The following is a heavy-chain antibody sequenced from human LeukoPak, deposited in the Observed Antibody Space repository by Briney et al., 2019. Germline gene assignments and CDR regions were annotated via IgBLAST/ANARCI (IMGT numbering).Heavy chain of an antibody. CDR1: GFRFSSYL. J-gene: IGHJ4*02. Sequence: GGSLRLSCAASGFRFSSYLMSWVRQAPGKGLEWVANINQDGSDKYYVDSVKGRFTISRDNAKNTLYLLMNSLRAEDTAVYYCAKLMGTYGYNYWGQGTLVTVS. CDR2: INQDGSDK. V-gene: IGHV3-7*01. D-gene: IGHD5-18*01. CDR3: AKLMGTYGYNY.